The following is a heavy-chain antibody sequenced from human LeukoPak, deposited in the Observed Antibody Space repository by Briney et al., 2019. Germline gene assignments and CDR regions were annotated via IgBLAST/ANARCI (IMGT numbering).Heavy chain of an antibody. Sequence: SETLSLTCTVSGGSISSSSYYWGWIRQPPGKGLEWIGSIYYSGSTYYNPSLKSRVTISVDTSKNQFSLKLSFVTAADTAVYYCARLEFSSGWYRMYYFDYWGQGTLVTVSS. CDR3: ARLEFSSGWYRMYYFDY. J-gene: IGHJ4*02. CDR2: IYYSGST. D-gene: IGHD6-19*01. V-gene: IGHV4-39*01. CDR1: GGSISSSSYY.